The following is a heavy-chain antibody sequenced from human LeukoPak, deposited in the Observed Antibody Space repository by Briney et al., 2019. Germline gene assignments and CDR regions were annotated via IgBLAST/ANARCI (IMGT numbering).Heavy chain of an antibody. CDR1: GFTFDDYG. J-gene: IGHJ4*02. D-gene: IGHD6-19*01. V-gene: IGHV3-20*04. CDR2: SNWNGART. Sequence: GGSLRLSCAASGFTFDDYGMTWVRQAPGKGLEWVSDSNWNGARTGYGDSVKGRFTISRDNAKKSLYLQMNSLRVEDTALYYCARVSDISVAAYFDYWGQGTLVTVSS. CDR3: ARVSDISVAAYFDY.